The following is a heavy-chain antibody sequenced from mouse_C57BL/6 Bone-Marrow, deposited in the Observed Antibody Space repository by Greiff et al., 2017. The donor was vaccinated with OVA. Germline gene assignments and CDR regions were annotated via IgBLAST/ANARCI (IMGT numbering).Heavy chain of an antibody. CDR3: ARDPYGSGY. J-gene: IGHJ2*01. CDR1: GFTFSSYA. D-gene: IGHD1-1*01. CDR2: ISDGGSYT. V-gene: IGHV5-4*01. Sequence: EVKLMESGGGLVKPGGSLKLSCAASGFTFSSYAMSWVRQTPEKRLEWVATISDGGSYTYYPDNVKGRFTISRDNAKNNLYLQMSHLKSEDTAMYYCARDPYGSGYWGPGTTLTVSS.